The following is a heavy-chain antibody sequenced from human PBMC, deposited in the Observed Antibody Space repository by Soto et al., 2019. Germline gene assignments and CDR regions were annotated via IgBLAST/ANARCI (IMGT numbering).Heavy chain of an antibody. CDR3: ARAEGYSSSWGLLDP. CDR1: GGSISSCSYF. V-gene: IGHV4-31*03. D-gene: IGHD6-13*01. CDR2: IYYRGST. J-gene: IGHJ5*02. Sequence: KASETLSLTCTVSGGSISSCSYFWSWIRQHPGRGLEWIGYIYYRGSTYYNPSLKSRLTISVDTSKNQFSLNLTSVTAADTAVYYCARAEGYSSSWGLLDPWGQGTLVTVSS.